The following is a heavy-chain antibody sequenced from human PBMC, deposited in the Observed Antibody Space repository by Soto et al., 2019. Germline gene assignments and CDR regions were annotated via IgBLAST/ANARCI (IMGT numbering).Heavy chain of an antibody. CDR1: GFTFSSYS. J-gene: IGHJ4*02. CDR2: ISSSSSYI. V-gene: IGHV3-21*01. Sequence: VGSLRISGAASGFTFSSYSMNWVRQAPGKGLEWVSSISSSSSYIYYADSVKGRFTISRDNAKNSLYLQMNSLRAEDTAVYYCAREAGSGWLSWGQGTLVTVSS. CDR3: AREAGSGWLS. D-gene: IGHD6-19*01.